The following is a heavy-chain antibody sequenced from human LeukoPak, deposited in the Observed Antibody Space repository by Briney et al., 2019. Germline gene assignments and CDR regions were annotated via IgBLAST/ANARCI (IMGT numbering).Heavy chain of an antibody. CDR2: ISGSGGST. Sequence: GGSLRLSCAASGFTFSSYAMSWVRQAPGKGLEWVSAISGSGGSTYYADSVKGRFTISRDNSKNTLYLQMNSLRAEDTAVYYCAKPRGIYYDSSGYFDYRGQGTLVTVSS. V-gene: IGHV3-23*01. D-gene: IGHD3-22*01. CDR1: GFTFSSYA. J-gene: IGHJ4*02. CDR3: AKPRGIYYDSSGYFDY.